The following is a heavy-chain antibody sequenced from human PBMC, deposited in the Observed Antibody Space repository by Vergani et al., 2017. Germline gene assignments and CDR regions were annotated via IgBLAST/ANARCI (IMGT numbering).Heavy chain of an antibody. CDR3: ARDPLYSTTWPFLLLDMDV. D-gene: IGHD6-13*01. V-gene: IGHV4-61*02. Sequence: QVQLQESVPGLVRPSQTLSLTCTVSGGSISSGSYYWSWFRQPAGKGLEWIGRFYTGGGTSYNPSLKSRVTISVDTSKNQFSLQLSSVIAADTAVYYCARDPLYSTTWPFLLLDMDVWGQGTTVTVSS. CDR1: GGSISSGSYY. CDR2: FYTGGGT. J-gene: IGHJ6*02.